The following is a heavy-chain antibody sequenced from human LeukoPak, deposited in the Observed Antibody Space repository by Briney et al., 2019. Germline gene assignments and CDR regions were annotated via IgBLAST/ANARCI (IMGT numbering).Heavy chain of an antibody. CDR1: GDSMSSTSYY. Sequence: TSETLSLTCTVSGDSMSSTSYYWAWIRQPPGKGLEWIGSIHYSGSTNYNPSLKSRVTISVDTSKNQFSLKLSSVTAADTAVYYCARGYCSGGSCYSYYYYNYMDVWGKGTTVTVSS. J-gene: IGHJ6*03. D-gene: IGHD2-15*01. CDR3: ARGYCSGGSCYSYYYYNYMDV. CDR2: IHYSGST. V-gene: IGHV4-39*07.